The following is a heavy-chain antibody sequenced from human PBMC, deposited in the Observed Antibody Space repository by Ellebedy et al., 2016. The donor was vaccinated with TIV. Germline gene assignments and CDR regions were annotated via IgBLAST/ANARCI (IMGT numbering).Heavy chain of an antibody. J-gene: IGHJ3*02. V-gene: IGHV3-23*01. CDR2: FGGRSTTT. CDR1: GFTFSSYA. D-gene: IGHD3-3*02. CDR3: AKISPTHRGAFDI. Sequence: GESLKISXEASGFTFSSYAVSWLRQAPGKGLEWVSVFGGRSTTTYYADSVKGRFTISRDNSKNTLFLQTNSLRGDDTARYYCAKISPTHRGAFDIWGQGTMVTVSS.